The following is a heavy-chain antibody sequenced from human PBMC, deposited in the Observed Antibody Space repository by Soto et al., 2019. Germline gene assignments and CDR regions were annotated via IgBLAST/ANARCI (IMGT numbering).Heavy chain of an antibody. J-gene: IGHJ6*02. V-gene: IGHV4-59*01. CDR1: GGSISSYY. CDR3: ARDLGDSSGDYNSYGFDV. Sequence: SETLSLTCTVSGGSISSYYWSWIRQPPGKGLEWIGYIYYSGSTNYNPSLKNRLTISVDTSKNQFSLQLSSVTAADTAAYYCARDLGDSSGDYNSYGFDVWGQGTPVTVSS. D-gene: IGHD3-22*01. CDR2: IYYSGST.